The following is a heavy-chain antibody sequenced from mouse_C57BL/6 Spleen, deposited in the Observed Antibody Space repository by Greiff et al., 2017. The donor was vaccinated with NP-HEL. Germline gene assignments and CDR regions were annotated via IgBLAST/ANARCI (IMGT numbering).Heavy chain of an antibody. D-gene: IGHD2-3*01. J-gene: IGHJ3*01. CDR2: ISDGGSYT. CDR3: ARDYDGYLFAY. CDR1: GFTFSSYA. Sequence: EVKLVESGGGLVKPGGSLKLSCAASGFTFSSYAMSWVRQTPEKRLEWVATISDGGSYTYYPDNVKGRFTISRDNAKNNLYLQMSHLKSEDTAMYYCARDYDGYLFAYWGQGTLVTVSA. V-gene: IGHV5-4*01.